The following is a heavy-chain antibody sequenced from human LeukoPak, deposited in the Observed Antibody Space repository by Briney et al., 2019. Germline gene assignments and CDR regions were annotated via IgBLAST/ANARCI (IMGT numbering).Heavy chain of an antibody. J-gene: IGHJ4*02. Sequence: ETSETLSLTCTVSGGSISSSRDYWGWIRQPPEKGLEWIGSIYYSGSTYYNPSLKSRVTISVDTSKNQFSLKLSSVTAADTAVYYCARHVEIAVAGPIDYWGQGTLVTVSS. CDR2: IYYSGST. D-gene: IGHD6-19*01. CDR3: ARHVEIAVAGPIDY. CDR1: GGSISSSRDY. V-gene: IGHV4-39*01.